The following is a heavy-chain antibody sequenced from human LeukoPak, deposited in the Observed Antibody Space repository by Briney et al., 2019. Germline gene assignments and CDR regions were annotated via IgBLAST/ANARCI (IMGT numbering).Heavy chain of an antibody. J-gene: IGHJ4*02. D-gene: IGHD2-15*01. CDR3: ARDTRYCSGGSCYSGLPFDY. V-gene: IGHV3-21*01. CDR2: SYI. Sequence: SYIYYADSVKGRFTISRDNAKNSLYLQMNSLRAEDTAVYYCARDTRYCSGGSCYSGLPFDYWGQGTLVTVSS.